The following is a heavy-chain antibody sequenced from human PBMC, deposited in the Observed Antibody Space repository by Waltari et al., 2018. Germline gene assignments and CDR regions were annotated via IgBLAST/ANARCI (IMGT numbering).Heavy chain of an antibody. D-gene: IGHD2-2*01. CDR1: GGSMTRHDSY. Sequence: QVQLQQSGPGLVKPSQTLTLICTVSGGSMTRHDSYWSWIRQHPGTGLEWIGFIANSGTPYYNPSLKSVVDMSIDTSKNQFSLKVNSVTAADTAVYYCAKGGGGTRDGMDVWGQGTTVTVSS. J-gene: IGHJ6*02. CDR2: IANSGTP. CDR3: AKGGGGTRDGMDV. V-gene: IGHV4-31*01.